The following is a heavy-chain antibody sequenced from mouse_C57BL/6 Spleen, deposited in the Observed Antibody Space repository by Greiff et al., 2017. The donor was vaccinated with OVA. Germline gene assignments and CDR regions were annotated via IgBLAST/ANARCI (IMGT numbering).Heavy chain of an antibody. D-gene: IGHD1-1*01. J-gene: IGHJ2*01. CDR3: TTKYYGSSSSFDY. V-gene: IGHV14-4*01. CDR1: GFNIKDDY. CDR2: IDPENGDT. Sequence: EVQLQQSGAELVRPGASVKLSCTASGFNIKDDYMHWVKQRPEQGLEWIGWIDPENGDTEYASKFQGKATITADTSSNTAYLQLSSLTSEDTAVYYCTTKYYGSSSSFDYWGQGTTLTVSS.